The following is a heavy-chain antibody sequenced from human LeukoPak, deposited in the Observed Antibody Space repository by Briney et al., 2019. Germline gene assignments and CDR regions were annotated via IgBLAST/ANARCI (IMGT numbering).Heavy chain of an antibody. CDR2: IYHSGST. CDR1: GGSISSGSYY. CDR3: ASVVPAASDAFDI. J-gene: IGHJ3*02. V-gene: IGHV4-30-2*01. D-gene: IGHD2-2*01. Sequence: SETLSLTCTVSGGSISSGSYYWSWIRQPAGKGLEWIGYIYHSGSTYYNPSLKSRVTISVDRSKNQFSLKLSSVTAADTAVYYCASVVPAASDAFDIWGQGTMVTVSS.